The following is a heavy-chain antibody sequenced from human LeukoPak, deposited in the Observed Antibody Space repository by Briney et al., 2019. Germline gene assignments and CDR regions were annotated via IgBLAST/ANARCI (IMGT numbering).Heavy chain of an antibody. V-gene: IGHV4-30-4*08. Sequence: SETLSLTCTVSGGSISSGDYYWSWIRRPPGKGLEWIGYIYYSGSTYYNPSLKSRVTISVDTSKNQFSLKLSSVTAADTAVYYCARADDFWSGYTYWYFDLWGRGTLVTVSS. CDR2: IYYSGST. J-gene: IGHJ2*01. D-gene: IGHD3-3*01. CDR3: ARADDFWSGYTYWYFDL. CDR1: GGSISSGDYY.